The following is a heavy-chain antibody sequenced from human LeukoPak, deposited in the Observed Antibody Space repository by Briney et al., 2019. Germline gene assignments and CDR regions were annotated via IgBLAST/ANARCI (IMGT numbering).Heavy chain of an antibody. CDR3: ARDYYDILTGSLDAFDI. J-gene: IGHJ3*02. D-gene: IGHD3-9*01. Sequence: GGSLRLSCAASGFPFSSYGMHWVRQAPGKGLEWVAVIWYDGSNKYYADSVKGRFSISRDNSKNTLYLKMNGLRAEDTAVYYCARDYYDILTGSLDAFDIWGQGTMVTVSS. CDR2: IWYDGSNK. CDR1: GFPFSSYG. V-gene: IGHV3-33*01.